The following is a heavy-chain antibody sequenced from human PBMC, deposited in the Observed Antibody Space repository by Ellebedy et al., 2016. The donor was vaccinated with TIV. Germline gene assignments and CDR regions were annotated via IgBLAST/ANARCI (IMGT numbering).Heavy chain of an antibody. J-gene: IGHJ4*02. CDR2: MYHSGST. D-gene: IGHD3-3*02. CDR3: ARGTDISKVGY. CDR1: GGSINRGSFY. Sequence: SETLSLTXSVSGGSINRGSFYWGWIRQPPGKGLEWIGSMYHSGSTYHNPSLKSRVTISVDTSKNQFSLNLSSVTAADTAVYYCARGTDISKVGYWGQGTLVTVAS. V-gene: IGHV4-39*07.